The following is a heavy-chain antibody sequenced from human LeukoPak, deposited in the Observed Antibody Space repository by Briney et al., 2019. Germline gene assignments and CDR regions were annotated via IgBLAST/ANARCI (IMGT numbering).Heavy chain of an antibody. Sequence: PSETLSLTCTVSGGSISSGGYYWSWIRQPPGKGLEWIGYIYYSGSTNYNPSLKSRVTISVDMSKNQFSLKLSSVTAADTAVYYCARDSPGYSYGSFDYWGQGTLVTVSS. J-gene: IGHJ4*02. D-gene: IGHD5-18*01. CDR2: IYYSGST. V-gene: IGHV4-61*08. CDR1: GGSISSGGYY. CDR3: ARDSPGYSYGSFDY.